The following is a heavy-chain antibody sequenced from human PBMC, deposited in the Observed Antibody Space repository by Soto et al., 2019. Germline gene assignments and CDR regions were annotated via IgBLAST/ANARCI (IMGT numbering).Heavy chain of an antibody. CDR3: ARGQLHYYFDN. CDR1: GYTFTSYY. CDR2: INPSGGST. D-gene: IGHD6-13*01. J-gene: IGHJ4*02. Sequence: ASVKVSRKASGYTFTSYYMHWVRQAPGQGLEWMGIINPSGGSTRYAQKFQGRVTMTRDTSTSTVYMELSSLRSEDTAVYYCARGQLHYYFDNWGQGTLVTVSS. V-gene: IGHV1-46*01.